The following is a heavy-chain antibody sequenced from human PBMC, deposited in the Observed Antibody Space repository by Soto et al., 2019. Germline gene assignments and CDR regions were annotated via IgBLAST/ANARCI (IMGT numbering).Heavy chain of an antibody. V-gene: IGHV4-30-4*01. CDR1: GGSINNYEYY. CDR3: ARDRCHSPDFFDS. D-gene: IGHD2-2*01. CDR2: IYYTGST. J-gene: IGHJ4*02. Sequence: SETLSLTCSVSGGSINNYEYYWTWIRQPPGEGLEWIGHIYYTGSTSYNPSLKSRVTISLDTSKNQFSLKVNSVSAADTAVYYCARDRCHSPDFFDSWGQGTLVTVSS.